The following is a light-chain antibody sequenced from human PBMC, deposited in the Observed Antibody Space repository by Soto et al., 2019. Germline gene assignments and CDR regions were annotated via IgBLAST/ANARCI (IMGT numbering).Light chain of an antibody. V-gene: IGKV4-1*01. J-gene: IGKJ5*01. Sequence: DIVMTQSPDSLAVSLGDRATINCRSSQSVLYSSNNKNYLAWYQQKPGQPPKLLIYWASTRESGVPDRFSGSGSGTDFTLTISSLQAEDVAVYYCQKYYSIPINCGQGTRREIK. CDR1: QSVLYSSNNKNY. CDR2: WAS. CDR3: QKYYSIPIN.